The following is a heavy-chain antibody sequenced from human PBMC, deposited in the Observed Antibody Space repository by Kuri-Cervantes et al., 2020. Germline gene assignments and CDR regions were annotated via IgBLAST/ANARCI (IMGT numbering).Heavy chain of an antibody. CDR2: ISPYNGNT. J-gene: IGHJ3*02. CDR3: ARDLRQWLGNDAFDI. D-gene: IGHD6-19*01. CDR1: GYIFTSYG. Sequence: ASVKVSCKASGYIFTSYGITWVRQAPGQGLEWMGCISPYNGNTNCAQKLQGRVTMTTDTSTSTAYMELRSLRSDDTAVYYCARDLRQWLGNDAFDIWGQGTMVTVSS. V-gene: IGHV1-18*01.